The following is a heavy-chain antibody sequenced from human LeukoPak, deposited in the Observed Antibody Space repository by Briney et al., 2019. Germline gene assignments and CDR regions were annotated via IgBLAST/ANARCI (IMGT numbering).Heavy chain of an antibody. CDR2: ISWNSGSI. J-gene: IGHJ6*02. V-gene: IGHV3-9*01. Sequence: GRSLRLSCAASGFTFDDYAMHWVRQAPGKGLEWVSGISWNSGSIGYADSVKGRFTISRDNAKSSLYLQMNSLRAEDTALYYCAKDKDFDYYYGMDVWGQGTTVTVSS. D-gene: IGHD3-3*01. CDR3: AKDKDFDYYYGMDV. CDR1: GFTFDDYA.